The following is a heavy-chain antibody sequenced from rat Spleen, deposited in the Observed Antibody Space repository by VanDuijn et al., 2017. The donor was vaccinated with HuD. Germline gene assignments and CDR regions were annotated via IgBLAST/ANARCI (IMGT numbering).Heavy chain of an antibody. Sequence: EVQLQESGPGLVKPSQSLSLTCSVTGYSITSSYRWNWIRKFPGNKLEWMGYINSAGSTNYNPSLRSRISITRDTSKNQFFLQVNSVTTEDTATYYCARYGGDGLDYWGQGVMVTVSS. V-gene: IGHV3-3*01. D-gene: IGHD1-7*01. CDR3: ARYGGDGLDY. CDR1: GYSITSSYR. CDR2: INSAGST. J-gene: IGHJ2*01.